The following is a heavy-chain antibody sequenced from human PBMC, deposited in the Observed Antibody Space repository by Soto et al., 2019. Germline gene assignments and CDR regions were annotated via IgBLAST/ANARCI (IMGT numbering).Heavy chain of an antibody. V-gene: IGHV4-59*01. Sequence: QVQLQESGPGLVKPSETLSLTFTVSGGSISPYYWSWIRQPPGKGLEWIGYVYYSGNTNYNPSLESRVTISVDTSRNRFSMKLTSATAADTAVYYCARKGAAASYAHYYMDVWGRGTAVTVSS. CDR1: GGSISPYY. CDR3: ARKGAAASYAHYYMDV. D-gene: IGHD6-13*01. CDR2: VYYSGNT. J-gene: IGHJ6*03.